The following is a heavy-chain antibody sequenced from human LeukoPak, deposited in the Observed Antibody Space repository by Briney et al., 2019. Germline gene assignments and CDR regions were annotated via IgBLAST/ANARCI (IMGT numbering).Heavy chain of an antibody. D-gene: IGHD5-18*01. CDR2: IYYSGST. V-gene: IGHV4-59*08. CDR1: GGSISSYY. J-gene: IGHJ4*02. Sequence: PSETLSLTCTVSGGSISSYYWSWIRQPPGKGLEWIGYIYYSGSTNYNPSLKSRVTISVDTSENQFSLKLSSVTAADTVVYYCARHMGLGYSYGYPYFDYWGQGTLVTVSS. CDR3: ARHMGLGYSYGYPYFDY.